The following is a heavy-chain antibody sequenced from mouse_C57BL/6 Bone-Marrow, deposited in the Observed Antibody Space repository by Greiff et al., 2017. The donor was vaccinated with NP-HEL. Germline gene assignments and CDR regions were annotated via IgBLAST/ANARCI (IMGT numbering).Heavy chain of an antibody. V-gene: IGHV5-17*01. CDR3: ARGAMDY. Sequence: EVHLVESGGGLVKPGGSLKLSCAASGFTFSDYGMHWVRQAPEKGLEWVAYICSGSSTIYYADTVKGRFTIARDKAKNTLFLQMTSLRSEEAAMYYCARGAMDYGGQGTSVTVSS. J-gene: IGHJ4*01. CDR1: GFTFSDYG. CDR2: ICSGSSTI.